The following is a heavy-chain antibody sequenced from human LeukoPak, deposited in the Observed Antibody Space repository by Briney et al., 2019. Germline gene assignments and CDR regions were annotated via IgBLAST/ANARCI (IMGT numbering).Heavy chain of an antibody. CDR1: GGTFSSYA. D-gene: IGHD2-2*01. CDR2: IIPIFGTA. CDR3: ARDYPVVPAAYYYYYGMDV. V-gene: IGHV1-69*13. J-gene: IGHJ6*02. Sequence: GASVKVSCKASGGTFSSYAISWVRQAPGQGHEWMGGIIPIFGTANYAQKFQGRVTITADESTSTAYMELSSLRSEDTAVYYCARDYPVVPAAYYYYYGMDVWGQGTTVTVSS.